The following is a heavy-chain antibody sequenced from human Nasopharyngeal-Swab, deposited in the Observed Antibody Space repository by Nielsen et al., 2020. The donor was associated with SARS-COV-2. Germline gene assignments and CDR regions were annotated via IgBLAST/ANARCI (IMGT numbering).Heavy chain of an antibody. Sequence: ASVKVSCKASGYTFSNYGIGWVRQAPGQGLEWMGWISGYSGNRKLAQKFQGRVTMTTDASTSTAHMELRTLTSDDTAMYYCARKRRAAYCGGDCDAKWYFDLWGRGTLVTVSS. CDR1: GYTFSNYG. CDR3: ARKRRAAYCGGDCDAKWYFDL. V-gene: IGHV1-18*01. CDR2: ISGYSGNR. D-gene: IGHD2-21*02. J-gene: IGHJ2*01.